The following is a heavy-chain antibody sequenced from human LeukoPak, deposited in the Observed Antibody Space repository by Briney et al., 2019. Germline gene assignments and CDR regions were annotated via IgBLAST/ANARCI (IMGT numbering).Heavy chain of an antibody. D-gene: IGHD1-26*01. CDR2: ISWNSGSI. CDR1: GFTFDDYA. Sequence: GRSLRLSCAASGFTFDDYAMHWVRQAPGKGLEWVSGISWNSGSIGYADSVKGRFTISRDNAKNSLYLQMNSLRAEDTALYYCAKGPYSGSYYFDYWGQGTLVTVSS. J-gene: IGHJ4*02. V-gene: IGHV3-9*01. CDR3: AKGPYSGSYYFDY.